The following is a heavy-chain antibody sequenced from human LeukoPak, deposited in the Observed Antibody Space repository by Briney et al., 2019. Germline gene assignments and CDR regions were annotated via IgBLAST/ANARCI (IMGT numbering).Heavy chain of an antibody. D-gene: IGHD5-18*01. CDR2: ISYDGSNK. J-gene: IGHJ4*02. V-gene: IGHV3-30-3*01. Sequence: QPGGSLRLSCAASGFTFSSYAMHWVRQAPGKGLEWVAVISYDGSNKYYADSVKGRFTISRDNSKNTLYLQMNSLRAEDTAVYYCARGLIQPGSDYWGQGTLVTVSS. CDR3: ARGLIQPGSDY. CDR1: GFTFSSYA.